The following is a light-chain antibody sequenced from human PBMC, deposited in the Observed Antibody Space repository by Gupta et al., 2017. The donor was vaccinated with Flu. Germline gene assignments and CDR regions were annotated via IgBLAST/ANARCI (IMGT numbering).Light chain of an antibody. J-gene: IGLJ2*01. Sequence: SAPTQPPSASGSPGQSVTISCTGSSSDIGAYENVSWYQQHPGKAPKLMIYQVTKRPSGVPDRFSGSKSGNTASLTVSGLQADDEADYYCTSYGGSNNFVVFGGGTKLTVL. CDR2: QVT. CDR3: TSYGGSNNFVV. V-gene: IGLV2-8*01. CDR1: SSDIGAYEN.